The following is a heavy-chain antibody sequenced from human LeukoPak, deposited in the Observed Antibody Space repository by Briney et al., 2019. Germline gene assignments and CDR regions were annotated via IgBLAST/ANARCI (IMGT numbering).Heavy chain of an antibody. CDR1: GFTFSSYA. CDR2: ISYDGSNK. J-gene: IGHJ4*02. CDR3: ARDPRSSIYEWELLGSYFDY. V-gene: IGHV3-30-3*01. Sequence: PGGSLRLSCAASGFTFSSYAMRWVRQAPGKGLEWVAVISYDGSNKYYADSVKGRFTISRDNSKNTLYLQMNSLRAEDTAVYYCARDPRSSIYEWELLGSYFDYWGQGTLVTVSS. D-gene: IGHD1-26*01.